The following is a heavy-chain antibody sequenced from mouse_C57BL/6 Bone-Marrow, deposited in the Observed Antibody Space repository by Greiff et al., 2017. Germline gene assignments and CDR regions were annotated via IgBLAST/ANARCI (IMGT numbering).Heavy chain of an antibody. CDR2: ISYDGSN. CDR3: ARGGGFRYYGSGGWYFDV. CDR1: GYSITSGYY. D-gene: IGHD1-1*01. J-gene: IGHJ1*03. V-gene: IGHV3-6*01. Sequence: EVKLMESGPGLVKPSQSLSLTCSVTGYSITSGYYWNWIRQFPGNKLEWMGYISYDGSNNYNPSLKNRISITRDTSKNQFFLKLNSVTTEDTATXYCARGGGFRYYGSGGWYFDVWGTGTTVTVSS.